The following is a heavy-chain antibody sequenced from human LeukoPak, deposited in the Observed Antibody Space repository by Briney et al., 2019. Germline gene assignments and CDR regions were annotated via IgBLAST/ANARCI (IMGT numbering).Heavy chain of an antibody. Sequence: GGSLRLSCAASGFTFSGYWMHWVRQAPGKGLVWVSRTNRDDSDTSYADSVKGRFTISRDKAKSTLHLQMNSLRVEDTAVYYCARSANYFDTSGQDYWGQGTLVTVSS. J-gene: IGHJ4*02. V-gene: IGHV3-74*01. CDR2: TNRDDSDT. D-gene: IGHD3-22*01. CDR1: GFTFSGYW. CDR3: ARSANYFDTSGQDY.